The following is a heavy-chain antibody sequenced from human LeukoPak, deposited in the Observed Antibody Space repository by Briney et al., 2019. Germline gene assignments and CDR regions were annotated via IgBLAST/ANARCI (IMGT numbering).Heavy chain of an antibody. CDR3: ARLYSSSLGRVFDY. CDR2: IYYSGST. J-gene: IGHJ4*02. Sequence: SETLSLTCTVSGGSISSYYWSWIRPPPGKGPGWIGYIYYSGSTNYSPSLKSRVTISVDTSKNQFSLKLSSVTAADTAVYYCARLYSSSLGRVFDYWGQGTLVTVSS. V-gene: IGHV4-59*01. D-gene: IGHD6-13*01. CDR1: GGSISSYY.